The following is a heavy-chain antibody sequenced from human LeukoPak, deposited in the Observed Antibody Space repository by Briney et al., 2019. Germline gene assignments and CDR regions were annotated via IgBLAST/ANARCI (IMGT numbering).Heavy chain of an antibody. CDR3: ASRAYYYDSSAEY. D-gene: IGHD3-22*01. J-gene: IGHJ4*02. V-gene: IGHV3-48*01. CDR2: ISSSSSTI. CDR1: GFTFSIYG. Sequence: GRSLRLSCAASGFTFSIYGMHWVRQAPGKGLEWVSYISSSSSTIYYADSVKGRFTISRDNAKNSLYLQMNSLRAEDTAVYYCASRAYYYDSSAEYWGQGTLVTVSS.